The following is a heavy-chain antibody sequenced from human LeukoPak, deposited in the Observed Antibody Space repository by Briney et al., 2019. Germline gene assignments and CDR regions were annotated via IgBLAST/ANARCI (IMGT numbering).Heavy chain of an antibody. CDR1: GFTFSSYS. D-gene: IGHD2-15*01. J-gene: IGHJ3*02. CDR2: ISSSSSYI. V-gene: IGHV3-21*01. Sequence: GGSLRLSCAASGFTFSSYSMNWVRQAPGKGLEWVSSISSSSSYIYYADSMKGRFTISRDNAKNSLYLQMNSLRADDTAVYYCARETYCSGGSCYKGNAFDIWGQGTMVTVSS. CDR3: ARETYCSGGSCYKGNAFDI.